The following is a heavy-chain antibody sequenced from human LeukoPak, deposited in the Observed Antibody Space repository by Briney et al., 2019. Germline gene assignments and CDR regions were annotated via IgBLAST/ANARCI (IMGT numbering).Heavy chain of an antibody. V-gene: IGHV1-18*01. CDR2: ISAYNGNT. J-gene: IGHJ4*02. D-gene: IGHD2-15*01. CDR3: ARGEGYCSGGSCLLFDY. CDR1: GYTFTSYG. Sequence: GSSVKVSCRASGYTFTSYGISWVRQAPGQGLEWMGWISAYNGNTNYAQKLQGRVTMTTDTSTSTAYMELRSLRSDDTAVYYCARGEGYCSGGSCLLFDYWGQGTLVTVSS.